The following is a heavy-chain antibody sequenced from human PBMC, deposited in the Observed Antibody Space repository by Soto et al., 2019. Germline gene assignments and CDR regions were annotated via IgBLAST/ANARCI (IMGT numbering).Heavy chain of an antibody. CDR2: IKTDGTYT. D-gene: IGHD2-21*01. CDR3: ARPKGAAYSAFDV. J-gene: IGHJ3*01. CDR1: GFTVSNHW. Sequence: EVQLVESGGGLVQPGGSLTLSCAASGFTVSNHWMHWVRQAPGRGLESISRIKTDGTYTDYADSVKGRFTISRDNAKNMLYLQMDSLRPEDTAVYYCARPKGAAYSAFDVWGQGTGVTVSS. V-gene: IGHV3-74*01.